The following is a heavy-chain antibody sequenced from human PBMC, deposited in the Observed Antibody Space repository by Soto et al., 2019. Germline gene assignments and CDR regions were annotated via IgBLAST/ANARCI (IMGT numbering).Heavy chain of an antibody. CDR3: ARDTAAAEPYYYYGMDV. Sequence: QVQLVQSGAEVKKPGSSVKVSCKASGGTFSSYAISWVRQAPGQGLEWMGGIIPIFGTANYAQKFQGRVTITADESTSTAYMELSSLRSEDTAVYYCARDTAAAEPYYYYGMDVWGQGTTVTVSS. J-gene: IGHJ6*02. CDR1: GGTFSSYA. V-gene: IGHV1-69*01. D-gene: IGHD6-13*01. CDR2: IIPIFGTA.